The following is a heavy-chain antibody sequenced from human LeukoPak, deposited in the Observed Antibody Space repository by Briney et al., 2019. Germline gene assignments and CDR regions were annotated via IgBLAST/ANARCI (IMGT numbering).Heavy chain of an antibody. Sequence: GGSLRLSCAASGFTFSNAWMSWVRQAPGKGLEWVGRIKSKTDGGTTDYAAPVKGRFTISRDNAKNSLYLQMSSLRAEDTAVYYCASTGSNDAFDIWGQGTMVTVSS. V-gene: IGHV3-15*01. D-gene: IGHD2-8*02. J-gene: IGHJ3*02. CDR2: IKSKTDGGTT. CDR3: ASTGSNDAFDI. CDR1: GFTFSNAW.